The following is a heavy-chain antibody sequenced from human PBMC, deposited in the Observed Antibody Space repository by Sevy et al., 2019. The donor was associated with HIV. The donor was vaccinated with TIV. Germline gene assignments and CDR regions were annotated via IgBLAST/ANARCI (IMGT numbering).Heavy chain of an antibody. Sequence: GSLRLSCAASELTFNNAWMSWVRQAPGKGLEWVGRIKSKTDGGTTDYAAPVQGRFTISREDSKNTLYLQMNSLKTEDTAVYYCTTSPLVQGVPWGQGTLVTVSS. D-gene: IGHD3-10*01. V-gene: IGHV3-15*01. CDR3: TTSPLVQGVP. CDR2: IKSKTDGGTT. CDR1: ELTFNNAW. J-gene: IGHJ5*02.